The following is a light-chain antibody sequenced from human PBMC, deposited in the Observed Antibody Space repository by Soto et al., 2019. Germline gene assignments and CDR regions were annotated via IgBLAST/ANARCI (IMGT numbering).Light chain of an antibody. CDR2: NDS. CDR1: NIGTKA. CDR3: QVWDNTSNHDV. Sequence: SYELTQPPSVSVAPGKTASITCGGHNIGTKAVHWYQQKPGQAPVVVIYNDSDRPSGIPERFSGSNSGNTATLTISRVEAGDEAEFYCQVWDNTSNHDVFGTGTKLTVL. J-gene: IGLJ1*01. V-gene: IGLV3-21*04.